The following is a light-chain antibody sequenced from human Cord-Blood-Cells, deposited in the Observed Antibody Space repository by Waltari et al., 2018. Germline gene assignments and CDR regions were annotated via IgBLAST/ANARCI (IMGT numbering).Light chain of an antibody. J-gene: IGKJ4*01. CDR1: QSVSSY. V-gene: IGKV3-11*01. CDR2: DAS. CDR3: QQRSNWPLP. Sequence: EIVLTQSPATLSLSTGERATLSGRASQSVSSYLAWYQHKPGQAPRLLIYDASNRSTGIPARFSGSGSGIYFALTNSRLEPEDFAVYYCQQRSNWPLPFGGGTK.